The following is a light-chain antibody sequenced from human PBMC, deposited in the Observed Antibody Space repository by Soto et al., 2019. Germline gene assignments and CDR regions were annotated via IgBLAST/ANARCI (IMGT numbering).Light chain of an antibody. V-gene: IGKV3-20*01. Sequence: EIVLTQSPGTLSLSPGERATLSCRASQTITNFYLAWYQQKLGQAPRLLIYGASNRATGIPERFSGSGSGTDFTLTISRLEPADSAVYYCQQFCGSPPRFTFGPGTKVDVK. CDR1: QTITNFY. CDR2: GAS. J-gene: IGKJ3*01. CDR3: QQFCGSPPRFT.